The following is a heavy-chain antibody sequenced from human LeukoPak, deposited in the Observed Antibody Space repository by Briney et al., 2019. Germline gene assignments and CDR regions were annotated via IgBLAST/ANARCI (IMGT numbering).Heavy chain of an antibody. CDR1: GFSVRTTY. CDR3: TRSGYRHPYHFDS. J-gene: IGHJ4*02. Sequence: GGSLRLSCTASGFSVRTTYMSWVRQAPGKGLEWVSVLYTGGGTDHADSVKGRFTISRDNSKNTLSLQMNSLRAEDTAIYYCTRSGYRHPYHFDSWGQGTLVTVSS. V-gene: IGHV3-53*01. CDR2: LYTGGGT. D-gene: IGHD3-22*01.